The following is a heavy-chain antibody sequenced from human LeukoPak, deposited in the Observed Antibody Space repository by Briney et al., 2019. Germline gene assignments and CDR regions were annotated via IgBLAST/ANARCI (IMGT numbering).Heavy chain of an antibody. CDR1: GGSISSSSYY. J-gene: IGHJ4*02. V-gene: IGHV4-39*02. CDR2: IYYSGST. D-gene: IGHD6-19*01. CDR3: ARDSSGWSGGFDY. Sequence: SETLSLTCTVSGGSISSSSYYWGWIRQPPGRGLEWIGNIYYSGSTYYNPSLKSRVTISVDTSKNHFSLKLSSMTAADTAVYYCARDSSGWSGGFDYWGQGTLVTVSS.